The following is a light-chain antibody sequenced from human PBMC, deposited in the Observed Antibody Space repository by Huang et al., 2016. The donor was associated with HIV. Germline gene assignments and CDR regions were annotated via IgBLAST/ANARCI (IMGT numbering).Light chain of an antibody. CDR1: QNIHDW. CDR3: QQYNTFQFT. Sequence: DIQMTQSPSTLPASVGDRVTITCRASQNIHDWLAWYQQKPGKAPKLLIYKASTLQIRVPSRFSGSGSGTEFTLTISSLQPDDFATYYCQQYNTFQFTFGPGTKVDVK. V-gene: IGKV1-5*03. J-gene: IGKJ3*01. CDR2: KAS.